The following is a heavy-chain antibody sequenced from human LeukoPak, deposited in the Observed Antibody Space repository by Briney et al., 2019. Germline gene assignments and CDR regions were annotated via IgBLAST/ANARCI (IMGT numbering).Heavy chain of an antibody. CDR2: IYYNGIT. V-gene: IGHV4-61*08. CDR1: GGSVSRGDYY. CDR3: ARSPQLYSGSYHNDF. D-gene: IGHD1-26*01. J-gene: IGHJ4*02. Sequence: SETLSLTCTVSGGSVSRGDYYWSWIRQPPGKGLEWIGYIYYNGITNYNPSLKSRVTISVDTSKNQFSLRLSSMTAADTAVYYCARSPQLYSGSYHNDFWGQGTLVTVSS.